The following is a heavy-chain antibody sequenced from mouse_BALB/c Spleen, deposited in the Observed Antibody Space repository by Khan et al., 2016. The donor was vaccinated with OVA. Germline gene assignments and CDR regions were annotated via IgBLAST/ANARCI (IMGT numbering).Heavy chain of an antibody. Sequence: QVQLKESGPGLVQPSQSLSITCTVSGFSLTNYGVHWVRQSPGKGLEWLGLIWSGGSTDYNAAFISRLSISKDNSKSQVFFKMNSLQANDTAIYYCARNYDYAEGLAYWGQGTLVTVSA. D-gene: IGHD2-4*01. J-gene: IGHJ3*01. CDR2: IWSGGST. V-gene: IGHV2-2*02. CDR1: GFSLTNYG. CDR3: ARNYDYAEGLAY.